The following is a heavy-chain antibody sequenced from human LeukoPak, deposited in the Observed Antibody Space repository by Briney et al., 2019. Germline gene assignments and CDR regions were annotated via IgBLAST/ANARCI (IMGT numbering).Heavy chain of an antibody. J-gene: IGHJ4*02. CDR2: ISGSGGST. CDR3: AREYYYDSSGYYKVLDY. V-gene: IGHV3-23*01. CDR1: GFTFSSYA. D-gene: IGHD3-22*01. Sequence: GGSLRLSCAASGFTFSSYAMSWVRQAPGKGLEWVSAISGSGGSTYYADSVKGRFTISRDNSKNTLYLQMNSLRAEDTAVYYCAREYYYDSSGYYKVLDYWGQGTLVTVSS.